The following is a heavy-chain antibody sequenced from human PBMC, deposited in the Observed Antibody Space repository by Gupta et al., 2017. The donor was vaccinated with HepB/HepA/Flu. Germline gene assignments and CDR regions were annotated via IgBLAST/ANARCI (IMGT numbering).Heavy chain of an antibody. CDR3: ARQMTIMNREPRHNWFDA. CDR2: IYYTGTT. Sequence: QLQLQESRPGLVKPSETLSLTCTVSGGSISSSSYYWAWIRQPPGKGLEWIATIYYTGTTYYNSSIRSRVTISVDTSKRQFSLRVTSLTAADTGMYYCARQMTIMNREPRHNWFDAWGQGALVTVSS. CDR1: GGSISSSSYY. V-gene: IGHV4-39*01. J-gene: IGHJ5*02. D-gene: IGHD3-16*01.